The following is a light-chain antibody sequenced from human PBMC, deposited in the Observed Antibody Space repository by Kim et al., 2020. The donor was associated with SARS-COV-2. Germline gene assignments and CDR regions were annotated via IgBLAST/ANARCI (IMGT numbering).Light chain of an antibody. Sequence: DIQMTQSPSSLAASVGDRVTIACRASQSINTYLNWYQQKPGKAPKLLIYAASTLQSGVPARFSGSGSGTDFTLTISSLQPEDFATYDYQWSHSAPLLTFGGGTKVDIK. CDR2: AAS. CDR3: QWSHSAPLLT. J-gene: IGKJ4*01. CDR1: QSINTY. V-gene: IGKV1-39*01.